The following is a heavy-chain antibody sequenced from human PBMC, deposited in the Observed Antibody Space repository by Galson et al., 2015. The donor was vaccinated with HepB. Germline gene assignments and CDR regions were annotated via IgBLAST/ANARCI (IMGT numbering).Heavy chain of an antibody. V-gene: IGHV3-23*01. CDR3: AKGAYYSSYALYGMDV. CDR1: GFSFTSYA. J-gene: IGHJ6*02. CDR2: ITGSGDKT. Sequence: LRLSCAASGFSFTSYAMTWVRQAPGKGLEWVSGITGSGDKTYYADSVKGRFTISRDSSKNTVSLQLNTLRAEDTAVYYCAKGAYYSSYALYGMDVWGQGTTVTVSS. D-gene: IGHD6-6*01.